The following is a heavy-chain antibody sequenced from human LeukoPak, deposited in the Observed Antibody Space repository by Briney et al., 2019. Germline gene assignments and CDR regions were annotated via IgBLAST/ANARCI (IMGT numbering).Heavy chain of an antibody. V-gene: IGHV4-4*07. D-gene: IGHD4-17*01. CDR2: IYTSGST. J-gene: IGHJ6*03. CDR1: GGSISSYH. CDR3: ARDLSPLYGRYYYYHMDV. Sequence: KSSETLSLTCTVSGGSISSYHWSWIRQPAGKGLEWIGRIYTSGSTNYNPSLKRRVTMSLDTSKNQFFLKVTSVTAADTALYYCARDLSPLYGRYYYYHMDVWGKGTTVTVSS.